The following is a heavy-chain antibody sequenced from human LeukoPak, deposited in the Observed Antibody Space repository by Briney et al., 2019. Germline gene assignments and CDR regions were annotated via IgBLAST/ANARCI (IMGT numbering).Heavy chain of an antibody. CDR1: GFTFSSYW. D-gene: IGHD3-22*01. V-gene: IGHV3-7*01. J-gene: IGHJ4*02. Sequence: PGGSLRLSCAASGFTFSSYWMSWVRQAPGKGLEWVANIKQDGSEKYYVDSVKGRFTISRDNAKNSLYLQTNSLRAEDTAVYYCARERSSGYLDYWGQGTLVTVSS. CDR3: ARERSSGYLDY. CDR2: IKQDGSEK.